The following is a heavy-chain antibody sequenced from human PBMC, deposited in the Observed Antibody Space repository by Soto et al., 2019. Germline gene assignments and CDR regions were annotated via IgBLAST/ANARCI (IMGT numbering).Heavy chain of an antibody. CDR1: GGSISSYH. CDR2: LYYTGRT. Sequence: QVQLQESGPGLVKPSETLSLTCTVSGGSISSYHWTWIRQPPGKRPEWIGYLYYTGRTYSNPSVQSRVTISADPSKNQFSLRLSSLPAADTAVYYCARILAAPPDYFSYYMALGAKGPRSPSP. D-gene: IGHD6-6*01. J-gene: IGHJ6*03. V-gene: IGHV4-59*08. CDR3: ARILAAPPDYFSYYMAL.